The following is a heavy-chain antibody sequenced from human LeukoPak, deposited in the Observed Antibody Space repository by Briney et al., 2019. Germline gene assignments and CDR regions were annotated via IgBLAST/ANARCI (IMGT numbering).Heavy chain of an antibody. CDR3: ARVGNGNFDY. CDR1: GGSISSYC. CDR2: NSYSGHT. Sequence: SETLSLTGTVSGGSISSYCWSWIRQPPGKGLEWIGYNSYSGHTNYNPSLKSRVTISVDTSKNHFSLNLSSVTAADTALYYCARVGNGNFDYWGQGTLVTVSS. D-gene: IGHD7-27*01. J-gene: IGHJ4*02. V-gene: IGHV4-59*01.